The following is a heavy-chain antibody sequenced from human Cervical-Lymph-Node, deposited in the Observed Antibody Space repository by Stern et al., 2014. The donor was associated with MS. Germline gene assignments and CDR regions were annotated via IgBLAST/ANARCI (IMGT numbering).Heavy chain of an antibody. CDR2: IDWNDEK. V-gene: IGHV2-70*04. D-gene: IGHD3-3*01. CDR3: ARVSWSKIDF. J-gene: IGHJ4*02. CDR1: GFSLSTSGMR. Sequence: SGPALVKPTQTLTLTCTFSGFSLSTSGMRVSWIRQPPGKALEWLARIDWNDEKFYSTSLKTRLTISKDTSKNQVVLTMTNMDLLDTATYYCARVSWSKIDFWGQGTLVTVSS.